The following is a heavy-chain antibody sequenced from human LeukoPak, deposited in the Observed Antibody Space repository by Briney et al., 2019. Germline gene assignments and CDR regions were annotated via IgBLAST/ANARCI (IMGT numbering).Heavy chain of an antibody. V-gene: IGHV4-34*01. CDR1: GGSFSGYY. CDR2: INHSGST. D-gene: IGHD1-14*01. CDR3: ARVPKLLNHNWFDH. J-gene: IGHJ5*02. Sequence: PSETLSLTCAVSGGSFSGYYWSWIRQPPGKGLEWIGEINHSGSTNYNPSPKSRVTISVDTSKNQFSLKLSSVTAADTAVYYCARVPKLLNHNWFDHWGQGTLVTVSS.